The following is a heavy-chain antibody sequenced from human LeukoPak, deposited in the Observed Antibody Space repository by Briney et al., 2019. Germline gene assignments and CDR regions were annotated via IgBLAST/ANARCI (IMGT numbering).Heavy chain of an antibody. Sequence: GGSLRLSCAASGFTFSSYWMSWVRQAPGKGLEWVANIKQDGSEKYYVDSVKGRFTISRDNAENSLYLQMNSLRAEDTAVYYCAKQGGQWLVLPKNYFDYWGQGTLVTVSS. D-gene: IGHD6-19*01. CDR3: AKQGGQWLVLPKNYFDY. V-gene: IGHV3-7*03. J-gene: IGHJ4*02. CDR1: GFTFSSYW. CDR2: IKQDGSEK.